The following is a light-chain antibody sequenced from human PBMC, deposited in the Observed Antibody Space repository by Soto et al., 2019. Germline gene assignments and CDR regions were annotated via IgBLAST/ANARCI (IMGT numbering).Light chain of an antibody. CDR3: QHHNSYSQT. J-gene: IGKJ1*01. V-gene: IGKV1-5*01. CDR2: GAS. CDR1: QSIRHY. Sequence: DIQMNQSPPTLSASVGDRVTITCRASQSIRHYLAWYQQMPGKAPKLLIYGASTLQSGVPSRFSGSGSGTEFTLTISSLQPDDFGTYFCQHHNSYSQTFGQGTKVDIK.